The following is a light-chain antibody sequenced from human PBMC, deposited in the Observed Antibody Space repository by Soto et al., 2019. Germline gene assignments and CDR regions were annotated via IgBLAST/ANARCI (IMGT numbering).Light chain of an antibody. CDR2: KAS. CDR3: QQYNSYLWT. CDR1: QSISSW. Sequence: DIQMTQSPSTLSASVGDRVTITCRASQSISSWLAWYQQKPGKAPKLLIYKASSLESGVPSRFSGSGSGTEFTLTISSLQTDDFATYYCQQYNSYLWTFGQGTNVEIK. J-gene: IGKJ1*01. V-gene: IGKV1-5*03.